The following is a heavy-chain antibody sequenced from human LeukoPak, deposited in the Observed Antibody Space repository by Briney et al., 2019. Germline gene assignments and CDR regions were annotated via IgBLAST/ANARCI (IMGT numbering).Heavy chain of an antibody. CDR3: ARGERGYYDAFDI. V-gene: IGHV3-9*01. CDR1: GFTFDDYA. J-gene: IGHJ3*02. CDR2: ISWNSGSI. D-gene: IGHD5-18*01. Sequence: PGRSLRLSCAASGFTFDDYAMHWVRQAPGKGLEWVSGISWNSGSIGYADSVKGRFTISRDNAKNSLYLQMNSLRAEDTAVYYCARGERGYYDAFDIWGQGTMVTVSS.